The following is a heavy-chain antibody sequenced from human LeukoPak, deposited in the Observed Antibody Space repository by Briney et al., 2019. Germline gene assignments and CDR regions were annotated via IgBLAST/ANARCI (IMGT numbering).Heavy chain of an antibody. CDR2: INAGNGNT. CDR1: GYTFTSYA. Sequence: GASVTVFCKASGYTFTSYAMHWVRQAPGQRLEWMGWINAGNGNTKYSQKFQGRVTITRDTSASTAYMELSSLRSEDTAVYYCASSSYGSGSYYYYYGMDVWGQGTTVTVSS. V-gene: IGHV1-3*01. J-gene: IGHJ6*02. D-gene: IGHD3-10*01. CDR3: ASSSYGSGSYYYYYGMDV.